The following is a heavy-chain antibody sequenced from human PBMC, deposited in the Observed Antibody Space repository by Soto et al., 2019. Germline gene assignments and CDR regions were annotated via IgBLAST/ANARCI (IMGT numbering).Heavy chain of an antibody. J-gene: IGHJ4*02. CDR2: INPNSGNI. CDR3: ARGRASGSYYLLDY. Sequence: ASVKVSCKASGDTFTTYDINWVRQATGHGLEWMGWINPNSGNIGYAQRFQGRVTMTRDPAIRTAYMEVSSLRSDDTAVYYCARGRASGSYYLLDYWGQGTLVTVSS. CDR1: GDTFTTYD. D-gene: IGHD3-10*01. V-gene: IGHV1-8*01.